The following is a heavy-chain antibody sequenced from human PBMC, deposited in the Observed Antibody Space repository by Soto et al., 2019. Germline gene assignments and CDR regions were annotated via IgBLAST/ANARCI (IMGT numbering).Heavy chain of an antibody. J-gene: IGHJ4*02. CDR1: GGTVSSYT. Sequence: QAQLVQSGAEVKKSGSSVKVSCKASGGTVSSYTISWVRQAPGQGLEWMGRIIPILGIANYAQNFQGRVTIIAXXSTSTAYMELSSLRSEDTAVYYCARGYIRSYYFDYWGQGTLVTVSS. CDR2: IIPILGIA. D-gene: IGHD5-18*01. CDR3: ARGYIRSYYFDY. V-gene: IGHV1-69*02.